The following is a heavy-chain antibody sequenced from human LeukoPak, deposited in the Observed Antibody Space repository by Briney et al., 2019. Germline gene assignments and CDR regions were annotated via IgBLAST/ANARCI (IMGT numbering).Heavy chain of an antibody. J-gene: IGHJ5*02. Sequence: PSETLSLTCTVSGGSISSSSYYWGWIRQPPGKGLEWIGSIYYSGSTYYNPSLKSRVTISVDTSKNQFSLKLSSVTAADTAVYYCARVPDNWNDDDWFDPWGQGTLVTVSS. CDR3: ARVPDNWNDDDWFDP. CDR2: IYYSGST. CDR1: GGSISSSSYY. D-gene: IGHD1-20*01. V-gene: IGHV4-39*07.